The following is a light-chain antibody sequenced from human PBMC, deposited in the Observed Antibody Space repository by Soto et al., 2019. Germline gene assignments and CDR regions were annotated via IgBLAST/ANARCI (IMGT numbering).Light chain of an antibody. Sequence: EIVLTQSPATLSLSPGETATLSCRASESVSRYLAWYQQKPGQAPRLLIYDASNRATGIPTRFSGSGSGTDFTLTISSLEPDDFTVDYCPRRSRTFGGGTKMEI. CDR1: ESVSRY. V-gene: IGKV3-11*01. J-gene: IGKJ4*01. CDR3: PRRSRT. CDR2: DAS.